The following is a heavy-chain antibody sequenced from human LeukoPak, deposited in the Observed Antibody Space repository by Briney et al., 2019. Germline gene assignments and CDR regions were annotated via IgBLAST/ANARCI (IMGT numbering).Heavy chain of an antibody. V-gene: IGHV3-13*01. CDR1: GFTFSSYD. CDR3: ARLMKDYYYGMDV. CDR2: IGTAGDT. Sequence: GGSLRLSCAASGFTFSSYDMHWVRQVTGKGLEWVSAIGTAGDTYYPGSVKGRFTISRENAKNSLYLQMNSLRAGDTAVYYCARLMKDYYYGMDVWGQGTTVTVSS. J-gene: IGHJ6*02.